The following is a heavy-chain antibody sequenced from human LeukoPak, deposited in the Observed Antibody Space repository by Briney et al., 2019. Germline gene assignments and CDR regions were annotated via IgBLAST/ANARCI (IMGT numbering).Heavy chain of an antibody. V-gene: IGHV3-21*01. D-gene: IGHD2-2*01. Sequence: SLRLSCAPSAFSPSDYAIDCVRQAPGTRLEWVSAIDTTSAYIYYADSVKGRFTISRDNAKSSVSLQMNSLRDDDTAVYYCARILRYQRVDYYDLDVWGQGATVTVSS. J-gene: IGHJ6*02. CDR3: ARILRYQRVDYYDLDV. CDR1: AFSPSDYA. CDR2: IDTTSAYI.